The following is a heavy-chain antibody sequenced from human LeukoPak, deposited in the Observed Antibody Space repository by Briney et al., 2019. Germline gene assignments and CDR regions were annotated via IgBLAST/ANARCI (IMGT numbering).Heavy chain of an antibody. J-gene: IGHJ4*02. CDR1: GFTFSSYS. Sequence: GGSLRLSCAASGFTFSSYSMNWVRQAPGKGLEWVSPISSSSSYIYYADSVKGRFTISRDNAKNSLYLQMNSLRAEDTAVYYCARVKYCSGGSCYSYFDYWGQGTLVTVSS. CDR2: ISSSSSYI. CDR3: ARVKYCSGGSCYSYFDY. D-gene: IGHD2-15*01. V-gene: IGHV3-21*01.